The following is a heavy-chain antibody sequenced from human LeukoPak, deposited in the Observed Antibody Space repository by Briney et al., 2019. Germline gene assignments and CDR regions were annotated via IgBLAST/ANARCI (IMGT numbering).Heavy chain of an antibody. CDR3: ARDSDYYDSSGYGVFQH. Sequence: SGTLSLTCTVSGGSISSYYWSWIRQPAGKGLEWIGRIYTSGSTNYNPSLKSRVTMSVDTSKNQFSLKLSSVTAADTAVYYCARDSDYYDSSGYGVFQHWGQGTLVTVSS. CDR1: GGSISSYY. D-gene: IGHD3-22*01. CDR2: IYTSGST. J-gene: IGHJ1*01. V-gene: IGHV4-4*07.